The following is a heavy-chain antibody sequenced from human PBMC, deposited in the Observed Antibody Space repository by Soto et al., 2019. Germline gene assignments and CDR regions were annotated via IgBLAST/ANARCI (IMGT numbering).Heavy chain of an antibody. D-gene: IGHD6-13*01. CDR2: ISGSGGST. Sequence: EVQLLESGGGLVQPGGSLRLSCAASGFTFSSYAMSWVRQAPGKGLEWVSAISGSGGSTYYADSVKGRFTISRDNSKNTLYLQMSSLRAEDTAVYCCATRVYSSSWPFDYWGQGTLVTVSS. J-gene: IGHJ4*02. V-gene: IGHV3-23*01. CDR1: GFTFSSYA. CDR3: ATRVYSSSWPFDY.